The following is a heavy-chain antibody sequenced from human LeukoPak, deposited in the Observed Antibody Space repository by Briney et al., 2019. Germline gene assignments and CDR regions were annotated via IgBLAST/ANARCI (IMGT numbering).Heavy chain of an antibody. CDR1: GGTFSSYA. Sequence: SVKVSCKASGGTFSSYAISWVRQAPGQGLEWMGRIIPIFGTANYAQKFQGRVTITTDESTSTAYMELSSLRSEDTAVYYCAMPSYCSGGSCYLMGAFDIWGQGTMVTVSS. CDR2: IIPIFGTA. V-gene: IGHV1-69*05. D-gene: IGHD2-15*01. J-gene: IGHJ3*02. CDR3: AMPSYCSGGSCYLMGAFDI.